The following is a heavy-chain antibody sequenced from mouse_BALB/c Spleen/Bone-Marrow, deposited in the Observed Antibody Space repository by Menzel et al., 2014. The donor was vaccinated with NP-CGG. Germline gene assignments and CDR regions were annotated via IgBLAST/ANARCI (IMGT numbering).Heavy chain of an antibody. J-gene: IGHJ4*01. Sequence: VQLKESGAELVRPGALVKLSRKTSGFNIKDYYMFWLKQRPEQGLEWIGWIDPETNYTIYDPKFQGKASITADTSSNTAYLQLSSLTSEDIAVYYCARFLLRDYAMDYWGQGTSVTVSS. CDR3: ARFLLRDYAMDY. CDR2: IDPETNYT. D-gene: IGHD1-1*01. V-gene: IGHV14-1*02. CDR1: GFNIKDYY.